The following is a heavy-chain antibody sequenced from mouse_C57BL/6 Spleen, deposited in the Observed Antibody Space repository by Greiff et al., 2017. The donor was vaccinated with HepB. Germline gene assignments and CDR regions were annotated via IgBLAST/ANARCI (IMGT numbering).Heavy chain of an antibody. V-gene: IGHV1-42*01. CDR2: INPSTGGT. CDR1: GYSFTGYY. CDR3: ASPSYYGSAWFAY. D-gene: IGHD1-1*01. J-gene: IGHJ3*01. Sequence: VQLQQSGPELVKPGASVKISCKASGYSFTGYYMNWVKQSPEKSLEWIGEINPSTGGTTYNQKFKAKATLTVDKSSSTAYMQLKSLTSEDSAVYYCASPSYYGSAWFAYWGQGTLVTVSA.